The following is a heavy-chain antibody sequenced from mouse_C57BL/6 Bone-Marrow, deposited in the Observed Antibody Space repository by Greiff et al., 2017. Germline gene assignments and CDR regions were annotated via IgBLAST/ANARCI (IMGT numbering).Heavy chain of an antibody. D-gene: IGHD1-1*01. J-gene: IGHJ3*01. V-gene: IGHV1-61*01. CDR2: IYPSDSET. CDR3: ARSGYYYGSRAY. CDR1: GYTFTSYW. Sequence: VQLQQPGAELVRPGSSVKLSCKASGYTFTSYWMDWVKQRPGQGLEWIGNIYPSDSETHYNQKFKDKATLTVYKSSSTAYMQLSSLTSEDSAVYYCARSGYYYGSRAYWGQGTLVTVSA.